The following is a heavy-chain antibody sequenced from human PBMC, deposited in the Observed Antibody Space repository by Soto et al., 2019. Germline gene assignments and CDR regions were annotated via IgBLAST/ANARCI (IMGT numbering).Heavy chain of an antibody. D-gene: IGHD6-6*01. CDR1: GISLSTSGVG. J-gene: IGHJ3*01. CDR3: ARGLATLPVFAFDV. Sequence: SGPTLVNPTQTLTLTCSLSGISLSTSGVGLGWIRQTPGKALEWLALIYWNDDKHYTPSLKSRLTITKDTSKNQAVLTMTNMDPVDTATYYCARGLATLPVFAFDVWGQGTVVTVSS. V-gene: IGHV2-5*01. CDR2: IYWNDDK.